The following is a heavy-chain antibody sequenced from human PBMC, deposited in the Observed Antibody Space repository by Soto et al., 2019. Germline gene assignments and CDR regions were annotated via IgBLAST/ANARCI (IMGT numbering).Heavy chain of an antibody. Sequence: EVQLVESGGGLVKPGGSLRLSCAASGFTFSNYNMNWVRQAPGKGLEWVSSISSSSSYIYYADSVKGRFTISRDNAKNSLYLQMNSLRAEDTAVYYCARVYHYDYSGYLIWGQGTLVTVSS. V-gene: IGHV3-21*01. J-gene: IGHJ4*02. CDR2: ISSSSSYI. CDR3: ARVYHYDYSGYLI. D-gene: IGHD3-22*01. CDR1: GFTFSNYN.